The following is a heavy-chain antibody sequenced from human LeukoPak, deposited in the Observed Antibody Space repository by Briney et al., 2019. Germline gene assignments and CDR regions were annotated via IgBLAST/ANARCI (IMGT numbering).Heavy chain of an antibody. CDR1: GITFSTYA. V-gene: IGHV3-23*01. CDR2: ISGSAAST. CDR3: ARERHLGVVLMDV. J-gene: IGHJ6*02. Sequence: GGSLRLSCAASGITFSTYAMNWVRQAPGKGLEWVSVISGSAASTSYADSVKGRFTISRDNSKNTLYLQMNSLRAEDTAVYYCARERHLGVVLMDVWGQGTTVTVSS. D-gene: IGHD3-3*01.